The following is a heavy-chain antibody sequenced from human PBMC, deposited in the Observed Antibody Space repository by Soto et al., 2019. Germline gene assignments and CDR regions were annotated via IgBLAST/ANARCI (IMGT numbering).Heavy chain of an antibody. Sequence: QVQLVQSGPEVKEPGASVKVSCKASGYTFTNYGVSWVRQAPGQGLEWMGWISGYNGNTNFAQNLQGRVTMTTDTSTSTSYMELRSLRSDDSAVYYCARGDTGSYYEGLEYWGQGTLLTVSS. CDR3: ARGDTGSYYEGLEY. CDR2: ISGYNGNT. V-gene: IGHV1-18*01. CDR1: GYTFTNYG. D-gene: IGHD1-26*01. J-gene: IGHJ4*02.